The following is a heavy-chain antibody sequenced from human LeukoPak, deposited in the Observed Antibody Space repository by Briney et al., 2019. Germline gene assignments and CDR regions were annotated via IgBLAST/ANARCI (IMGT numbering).Heavy chain of an antibody. CDR3: ARGLGSGYYFPFDY. CDR1: GFTFSSYW. Sequence: GGSLRLSCAASGFTFSSYWMSWVRQAPGKGLEWVANIKKDGSEKYYVDSVKGRFTISRDNAKTSLYLQMISLRAEDTALYYCARGLGSGYYFPFDYWGQGTLVTVSS. V-gene: IGHV3-7*03. CDR2: IKKDGSEK. J-gene: IGHJ4*02. D-gene: IGHD3-22*01.